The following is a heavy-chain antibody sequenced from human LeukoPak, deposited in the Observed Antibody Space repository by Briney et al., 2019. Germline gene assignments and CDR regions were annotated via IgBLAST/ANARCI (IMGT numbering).Heavy chain of an antibody. D-gene: IGHD6-19*01. CDR1: GFSFRTHW. Sequence: GGSLRLSCAASGFSFRTHWMHWVRQASGTGLVWVSRINSDGNNTNCAESVKGRFTISRDNAKNTLYLQMNSLRAEDSAVYYCARDNAPQTYSSGWYDSWGQGALVTVSS. CDR3: ARDNAPQTYSSGWYDS. V-gene: IGHV3-74*01. J-gene: IGHJ5*01. CDR2: INSDGNNT.